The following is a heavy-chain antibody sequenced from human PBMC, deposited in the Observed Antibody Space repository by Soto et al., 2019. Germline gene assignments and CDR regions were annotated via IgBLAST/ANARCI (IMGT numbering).Heavy chain of an antibody. Sequence: GGSLRLSCAASGFTFTTYSMNWVRQAPGKGLEWVSSISSSGSYTYYADSVKGRFTISRDNAKNSLYLQMNSLRAEDTAVYYCARGSVAAVGTPLDYWGQGTLVTVSS. D-gene: IGHD6-13*01. J-gene: IGHJ4*02. CDR3: ARGSVAAVGTPLDY. CDR1: GFTFTTYS. V-gene: IGHV3-21*01. CDR2: ISSSGSYT.